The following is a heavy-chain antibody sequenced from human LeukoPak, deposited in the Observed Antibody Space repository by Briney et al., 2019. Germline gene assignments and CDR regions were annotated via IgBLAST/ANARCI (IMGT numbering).Heavy chain of an antibody. J-gene: IGHJ4*02. CDR2: ISGSGGST. D-gene: IGHD3-22*01. CDR3: AKDDCYDSSGYLPH. CDR1: GFTFSSDA. Sequence: GGSLRLSCAASGFTFSSDAMSWVRQAPGKGLEWVSAISGSGGSTYYADSVKGRFTISRDNSKNTLYLQMNSLRAEDTAVYYCAKDDCYDSSGYLPHWGQGTLVTVSS. V-gene: IGHV3-23*01.